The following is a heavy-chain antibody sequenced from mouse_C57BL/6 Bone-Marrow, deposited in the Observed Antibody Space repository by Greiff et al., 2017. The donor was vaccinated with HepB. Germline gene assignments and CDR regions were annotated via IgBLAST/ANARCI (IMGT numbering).Heavy chain of an antibody. Sequence: QVQLQQSGAELVKPGASVKLSCKASGYTFTEYTIHWVKQRSGQGLEWIGWFYPGSGSIKYNEKFKDKATLTADKSSSTVYMELSRLTAEDSAVYFCARHEGGALYDYDAAWFAYWGQGTLVTVSA. V-gene: IGHV1-62-2*01. D-gene: IGHD2-4*01. CDR1: GYTFTEYT. J-gene: IGHJ3*01. CDR3: ARHEGGALYDYDAAWFAY. CDR2: FYPGSGSI.